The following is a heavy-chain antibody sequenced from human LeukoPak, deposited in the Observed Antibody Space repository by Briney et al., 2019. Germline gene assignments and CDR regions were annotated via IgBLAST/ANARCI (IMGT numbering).Heavy chain of an antibody. CDR3: ASGSYPNHYHYYYMDV. CDR1: GYSISSGYY. Sequence: SETLSLTCTVSGYSISSGYYWGWIRQPPGKGLEWIGSIYHSGSTYYNPSLKSRVTISVDTSKNQFSLKLSSVTAADTAVYYCASGSYPNHYHYYYMDVWGKGTTVTISS. D-gene: IGHD3-16*02. V-gene: IGHV4-38-2*02. CDR2: IYHSGST. J-gene: IGHJ6*03.